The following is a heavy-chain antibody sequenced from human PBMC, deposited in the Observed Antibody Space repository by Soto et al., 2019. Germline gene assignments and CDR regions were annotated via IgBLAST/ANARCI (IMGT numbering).Heavy chain of an antibody. Sequence: ETLSLTCNVSGGSIVGYYWSWVRHSPGKGLEYIGYIYYRGSTNYNSSLKNRVTMSVDTSTNQFSLKMNSVTAADTAVYYCARQQLLPFYYALDVWGQGTTVTVSS. D-gene: IGHD1-26*01. V-gene: IGHV4-59*01. CDR1: GGSIVGYY. J-gene: IGHJ6*02. CDR2: IYYRGST. CDR3: ARQQLLPFYYALDV.